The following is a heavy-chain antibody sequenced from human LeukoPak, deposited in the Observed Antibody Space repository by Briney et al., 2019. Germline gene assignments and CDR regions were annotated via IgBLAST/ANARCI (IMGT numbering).Heavy chain of an antibody. CDR2: INPSGGST. V-gene: IGHV1-46*01. D-gene: IGHD4-23*01. CDR1: GYTFTGYY. CDR3: ARSRYGGNSGMLDY. J-gene: IGHJ4*02. Sequence: ASVKVSCKASGYTFTGYYMHWVRQAPGQGLEWMGWINPSGGSTTYAQKFQGRVTMTRDTSTSTVYMELSSLRSEDTAVYYCARSRYGGNSGMLDYWGQGTLVTVSS.